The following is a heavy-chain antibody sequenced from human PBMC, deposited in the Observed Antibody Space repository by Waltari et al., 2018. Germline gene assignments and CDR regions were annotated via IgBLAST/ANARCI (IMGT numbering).Heavy chain of an antibody. CDR3: ARGNGGYSD. D-gene: IGHD1-26*01. CDR1: GGSFSGYY. Sequence: QVQLQQWGAGLLKPSETLSLTCGVSGGSFSGYYWGWIRQPPGKGLEWIGKVDHGGSATYHPSLKSRVTMSVDTSSNQFSLKMISVTAADTAVYYCARGNGGYSDWGPGALVAVSS. CDR2: VDHGGSA. V-gene: IGHV4-34*02. J-gene: IGHJ4*02.